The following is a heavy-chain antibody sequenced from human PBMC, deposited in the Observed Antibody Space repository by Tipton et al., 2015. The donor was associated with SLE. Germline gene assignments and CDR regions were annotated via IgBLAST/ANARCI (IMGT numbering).Heavy chain of an antibody. J-gene: IGHJ4*02. D-gene: IGHD6-13*01. Sequence: TLSLTCAVSGYSISSGYYWGWIRQPPGKGLEWIGSIYYSGSTYYNPSLKSRVTISVDTSKNQFSLKLSSVTAADTAVYYCARVERPIIAAAGFLDYWGQGTLVTVSS. CDR1: GYSISSGYY. V-gene: IGHV4-38-2*01. CDR2: IYYSGST. CDR3: ARVERPIIAAAGFLDY.